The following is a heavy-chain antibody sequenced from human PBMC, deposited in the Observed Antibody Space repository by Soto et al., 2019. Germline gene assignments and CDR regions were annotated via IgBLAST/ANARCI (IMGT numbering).Heavy chain of an antibody. CDR2: IWYDGSNK. CDR1: GVTFSSYG. V-gene: IGHV3-33*01. Sequence: GGSLRLSCAASGVTFSSYGMHWVRQAPGKGLEWVAVIWYDGSNKYYADSVKGRFTISRDNSKNTLYLQMNSLRAEDTAVYYCAREVVAATNWFDPWGQGTLVTVSS. D-gene: IGHD2-15*01. CDR3: AREVVAATNWFDP. J-gene: IGHJ5*02.